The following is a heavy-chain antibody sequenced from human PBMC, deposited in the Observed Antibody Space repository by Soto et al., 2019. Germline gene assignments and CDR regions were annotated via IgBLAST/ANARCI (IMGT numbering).Heavy chain of an antibody. CDR1: GVSISSSSYY. CDR2: IYYSGST. Sequence: SETLSLTCTVSGVSISSSSYYWVWIRQPPGKGLEWIGSIYYSGSTYYNPSLKSRVTISVDRSKNQFSLKLSSVTAADTAVYYCASGQQLVRNYWGQGTLVTVSS. V-gene: IGHV4-39*07. CDR3: ASGQQLVRNY. D-gene: IGHD6-13*01. J-gene: IGHJ4*02.